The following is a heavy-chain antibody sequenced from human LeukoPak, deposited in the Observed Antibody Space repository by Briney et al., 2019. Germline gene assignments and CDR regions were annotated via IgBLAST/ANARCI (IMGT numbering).Heavy chain of an antibody. CDR1: GYTFTGYY. D-gene: IGHD3-22*01. Sequence: ASVKVSCKASGYTFTGYYMHWVRQAPGQGLEWRGWINPNSGGTNYAQKFQGRVAMTRDTSISTADMELSRLRSDDTAVYYCARARRFGSRGSGYYYRGLVEQHTSFDPWGQGTLVTVSS. CDR2: INPNSGGT. V-gene: IGHV1-2*02. CDR3: ARARRFGSRGSGYYYRGLVEQHTSFDP. J-gene: IGHJ5*02.